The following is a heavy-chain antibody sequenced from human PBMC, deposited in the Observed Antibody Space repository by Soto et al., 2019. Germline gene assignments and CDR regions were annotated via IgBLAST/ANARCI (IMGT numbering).Heavy chain of an antibody. D-gene: IGHD6-13*01. Sequence: WGSLRLSCAASGFTFSSYGMHWVRQAPGKGLEWVAVIWYDGSNKYYADSVKGRFTISRDNSKNTLYLQMNSLRAEDTAVYYCARDNSSSWYGQTNWFDPWGQGTLVNVSS. CDR2: IWYDGSNK. V-gene: IGHV3-33*01. J-gene: IGHJ5*02. CDR1: GFTFSSYG. CDR3: ARDNSSSWYGQTNWFDP.